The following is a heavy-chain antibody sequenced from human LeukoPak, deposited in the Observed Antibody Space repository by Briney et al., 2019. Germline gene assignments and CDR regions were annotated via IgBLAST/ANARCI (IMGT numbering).Heavy chain of an antibody. V-gene: IGHV3-11*04. J-gene: IGHJ6*03. CDR3: ARDLAIFDQSYYMDV. CDR2: ISSSGSTI. Sequence: PGGSLRLSCTTSGFNFRAYWMGWVRQAPGKGLEWVSYISSSGSTIYYADSVKGRFTISRDNAKNSLYLQMNSLRAEDTAVYYCARDLAIFDQSYYMDVWGKGTTVTVSS. D-gene: IGHD3-3*01. CDR1: GFNFRAYW.